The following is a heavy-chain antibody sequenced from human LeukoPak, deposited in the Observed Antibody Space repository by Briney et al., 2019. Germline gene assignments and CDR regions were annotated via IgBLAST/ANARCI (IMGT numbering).Heavy chain of an antibody. J-gene: IGHJ4*02. CDR3: AKDKGGSGWHSGLDY. D-gene: IGHD6-19*01. V-gene: IGHV3-48*04. CDR2: IRTSSSTT. CDR1: GFTFSSYG. Sequence: GGSLRLSCAASGFTFSSYGMNWVRQAPGKGLEWVSYIRTSSSTTYYADSVKGRFTISRDNSKNSLYLQMNSLRTEDTALYYCAKDKGGSGWHSGLDYWGQGTLVTVSS.